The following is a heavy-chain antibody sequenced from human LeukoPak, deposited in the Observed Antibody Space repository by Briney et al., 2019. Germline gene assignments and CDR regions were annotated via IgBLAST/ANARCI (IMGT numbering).Heavy chain of an antibody. J-gene: IGHJ5*02. Sequence: GSLRLPCAASGFTVSSNYMSWVRQAPGKGLEWIGEINHSGSTNYNPSLRSRVTISVDTSKNQFSLKLSSVTAADTAVYYCARGLWFGEPYNWFDPWGQGTLVTVSS. CDR3: ARGLWFGEPYNWFDP. CDR1: GFTVSSNY. V-gene: IGHV4-34*01. D-gene: IGHD3-10*01. CDR2: INHSGST.